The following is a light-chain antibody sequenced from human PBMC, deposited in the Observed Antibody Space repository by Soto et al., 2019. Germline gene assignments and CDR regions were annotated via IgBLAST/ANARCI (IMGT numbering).Light chain of an antibody. CDR1: RGHSSYI. J-gene: IGLJ3*02. Sequence: QPVLTQSSSASASLGSSVKLTCTLSRGHSSYIIAWHQQQPGKAPRYLMKLEGSGSYNKGSGVPDRFSGSSSAAVRSLTIPNPQSDDEDDYYSLTSNPSTRVFGGRTKLTVL. CDR2: LEGSGSY. V-gene: IGLV4-60*03. CDR3: LTSNPSTRV.